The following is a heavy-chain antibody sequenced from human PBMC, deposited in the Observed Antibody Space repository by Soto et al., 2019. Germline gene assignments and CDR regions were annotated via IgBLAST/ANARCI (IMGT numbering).Heavy chain of an antibody. CDR3: ARDSGWPILNFDN. V-gene: IGHV3-30*03. CDR1: DFDLSSYG. CDR2: SSYDGRET. J-gene: IGHJ4*02. D-gene: IGHD3-10*01. Sequence: GGSLRLSCAASDFDLSSYGIHWVRQAPGKGLEWVAASSYDGRETFYADSAKGRFTVSKEMSKNTAFLQMSALRHEDTAVYFCARDSGWPILNFDNWGQGTPVTVSS.